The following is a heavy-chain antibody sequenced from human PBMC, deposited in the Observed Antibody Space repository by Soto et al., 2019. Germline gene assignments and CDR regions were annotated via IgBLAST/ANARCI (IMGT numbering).Heavy chain of an antibody. CDR3: AKWNGYGDY. Sequence: EVHLLESGGGLVQPGGSLRLSCAASGFRLSTYGVTWVRQAPGKGLEWVSGFSGGSGTTHYADSVKGRFSITRDNSKNTPHLEMNSLRVEDTAIYYCAKWNGYGDYWGQGILVTVSS. V-gene: IGHV3-23*01. CDR2: FSGGSGTT. J-gene: IGHJ4*02. CDR1: GFRLSTYG. D-gene: IGHD1-1*01.